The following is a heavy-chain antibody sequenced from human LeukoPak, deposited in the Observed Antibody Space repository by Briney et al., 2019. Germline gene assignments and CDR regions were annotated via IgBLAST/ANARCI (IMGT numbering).Heavy chain of an antibody. Sequence: SETLSLTCTVSGGSISSYYWSWIRQPPGKGLEWIGYIYYSGSTNYNPSLKSRVTISVDTSKNQFSLKLSSVTAADTAVYYCARSSGWQLRLFDPWGQGTLVTVSS. CDR2: IYYSGST. CDR1: GGSISSYY. D-gene: IGHD2-15*01. V-gene: IGHV4-59*01. CDR3: ARSSGWQLRLFDP. J-gene: IGHJ5*02.